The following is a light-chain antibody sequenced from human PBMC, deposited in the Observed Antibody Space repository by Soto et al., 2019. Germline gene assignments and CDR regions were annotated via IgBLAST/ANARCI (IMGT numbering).Light chain of an antibody. J-gene: IGLJ1*01. V-gene: IGLV2-14*03. CDR1: SSDVGGYNY. CDR2: DVS. Sequence: QSALTQPASVSGSPGQSITISCTGTSSDVGGYNYVSWYQHHPGKAPKLMIFDVSNRPSGISNRFSGSKSGNTASLTISGLQPEDEAEYHCNSYTTSNTRQKVFVTGT. CDR3: NSYTTSNTRQKV.